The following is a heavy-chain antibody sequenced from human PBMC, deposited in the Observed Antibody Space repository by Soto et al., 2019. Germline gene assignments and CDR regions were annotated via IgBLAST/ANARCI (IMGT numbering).Heavy chain of an antibody. J-gene: IGHJ4*02. CDR1: GFTFSNYG. CDR2: ISDDGDKR. Sequence: AXGSLILSCVGSGFTFSNYGMHWVRQPPGKGLEWVALISDDGDKRYYADSVRGRLIISRDNSKDTLYLQMNSLGPDDTAVYFCAKARVRIVGANSFDYWGQGTPVTVSS. V-gene: IGHV3-30*18. CDR3: AKARVRIVGANSFDY. D-gene: IGHD1-26*01.